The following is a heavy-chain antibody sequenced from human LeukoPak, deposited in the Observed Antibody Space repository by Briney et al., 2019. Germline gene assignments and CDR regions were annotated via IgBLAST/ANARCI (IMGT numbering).Heavy chain of an antibody. Sequence: GGSLRLSCAASGFTFSSYSMNWVRQAPGKGLEWVSSISSSSSYIYYADSVKGRFTISRDNAKNSLYLQMNSLRAEDTAVYYCAIDDYDYVWGSYRSDAFDIWGQGTMVTVSS. D-gene: IGHD3-16*02. CDR1: GFTFSSYS. V-gene: IGHV3-21*01. J-gene: IGHJ3*02. CDR2: ISSSSSYI. CDR3: AIDDYDYVWGSYRSDAFDI.